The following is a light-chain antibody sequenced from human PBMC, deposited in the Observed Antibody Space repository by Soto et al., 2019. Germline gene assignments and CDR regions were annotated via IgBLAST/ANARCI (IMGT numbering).Light chain of an antibody. V-gene: IGKV3-20*01. Sequence: EIVLTQSPGTLSLSPGERATLSCRASQSVISSYLAWYQQKPGQAPRLLIFDASTRATGIPDRFSGSGSGTDFTLTIIRLEPEDFAGYYCQQHRFSPLTFGLGTKVEI. CDR2: DAS. CDR1: QSVISSY. CDR3: QQHRFSPLT. J-gene: IGKJ4*01.